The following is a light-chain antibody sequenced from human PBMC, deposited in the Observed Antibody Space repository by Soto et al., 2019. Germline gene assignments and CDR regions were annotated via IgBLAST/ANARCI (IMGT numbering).Light chain of an antibody. Sequence: EIVLTQSPGTLSLSPGERATLSCRASQSVSTNYLAWYQRKPGQAPRLLIYGASSRATDIPSRFSGSGSGTDFTITINRLKAEDFAVYCFQQYGSSPPTFGQGTKVEIK. V-gene: IGKV3-20*01. J-gene: IGKJ1*01. CDR1: QSVSTNY. CDR3: QQYGSSPPT. CDR2: GAS.